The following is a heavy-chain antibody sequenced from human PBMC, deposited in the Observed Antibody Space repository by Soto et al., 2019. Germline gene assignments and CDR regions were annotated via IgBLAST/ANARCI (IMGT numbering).Heavy chain of an antibody. J-gene: IGHJ4*02. V-gene: IGHV3-53*02. CDR2: IYSGGNT. CDR3: ARGRTYCTNGVCYDGLDY. Sequence: EVQLVETGGGLIQPGGSLRLSCAASGFTVSSNYMSWVRQAPGKGLEWFSVIYSGGNTYYADSVKGRFTISRDNSKNTLYLQMNSLRAEDTAVYYCARGRTYCTNGVCYDGLDYWGQGTLVTVSS. D-gene: IGHD2-8*01. CDR1: GFTVSSNY.